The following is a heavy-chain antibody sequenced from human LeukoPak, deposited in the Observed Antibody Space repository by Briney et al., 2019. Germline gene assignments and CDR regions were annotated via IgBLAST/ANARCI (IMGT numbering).Heavy chain of an antibody. CDR1: GGSFSGYY. V-gene: IGHV4-34*01. CDR3: ARGGSGDSSDY. J-gene: IGHJ4*02. D-gene: IGHD2-21*02. CDR2: INHSGST. Sequence: SETLSLTCAVYGGSFSGYYWSWIRQPPGKGLEWIGEINHSGSTNYNPSLKSRVTISVDTSKNQFSLKLSSVTAADTAVYHCARGGSGDSSDYWGQGTLVTVSS.